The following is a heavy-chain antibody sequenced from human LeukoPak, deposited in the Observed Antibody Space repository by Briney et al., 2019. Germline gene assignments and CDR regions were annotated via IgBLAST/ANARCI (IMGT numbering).Heavy chain of an antibody. Sequence: PSETLSLTCAVYGGSFSGYYWSWIRQPPGKGLEWIGEINHSGSTNYNPSLKSRVTISVDTSKNQFSLKLSSVTAADTAVYYCARVGSSGWFNPGFDYWGQGTLVTVSS. CDR2: INHSGST. J-gene: IGHJ4*02. D-gene: IGHD6-19*01. CDR1: GGSFSGYY. CDR3: ARVGSSGWFNPGFDY. V-gene: IGHV4-34*01.